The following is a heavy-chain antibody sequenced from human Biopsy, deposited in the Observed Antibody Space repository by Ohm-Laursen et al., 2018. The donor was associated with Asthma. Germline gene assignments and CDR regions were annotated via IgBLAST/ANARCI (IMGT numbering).Heavy chain of an antibody. CDR1: GFTFSDYY. V-gene: IGHV3-11*01. CDR3: AREGVNYYGSSGYLEY. D-gene: IGHD3-22*01. Sequence: SLRLSCTASGFTFSDYYMSWIRQAPGKGLEWVSYISSSGSTIYYADSVKGRFTISRDNAKNSLYLQMNSLRAEDTAVYYCAREGVNYYGSSGYLEYWGQGTLVTVSS. J-gene: IGHJ4*02. CDR2: ISSSGSTI.